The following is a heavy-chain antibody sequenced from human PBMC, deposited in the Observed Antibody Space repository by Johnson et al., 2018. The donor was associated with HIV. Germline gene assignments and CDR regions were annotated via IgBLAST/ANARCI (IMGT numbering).Heavy chain of an antibody. CDR2: ISWNSGSI. V-gene: IGHV3-9*01. CDR3: ARDKGIAARPDAFDI. J-gene: IGHJ3*02. D-gene: IGHD6-6*01. CDR1: GFPFNHYA. Sequence: VHLVESGGGVVQPGRSLRLSCAASGFPFNHYAMHWVSGISWNSGSIGYADSVKGRFTISRDNSKNTLCLQMNSLRPEDTAVYYCARDKGIAARPDAFDIWGQGTMVTVSS.